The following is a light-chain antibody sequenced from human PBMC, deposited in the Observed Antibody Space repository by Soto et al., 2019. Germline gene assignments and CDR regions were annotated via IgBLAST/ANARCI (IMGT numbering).Light chain of an antibody. CDR1: QSVSSYY. Sequence: IVLTQSPGTLSLSPGERATLSCRASQSVSSYYLAWYQQKPGQAPRLLIYSASSRATGIPDWFSGSGSGTDFTLTISRLEPEDFAVYYCQQYCNSPGNTFGQGTKLEIK. J-gene: IGKJ2*01. CDR2: SAS. CDR3: QQYCNSPGNT. V-gene: IGKV3-20*01.